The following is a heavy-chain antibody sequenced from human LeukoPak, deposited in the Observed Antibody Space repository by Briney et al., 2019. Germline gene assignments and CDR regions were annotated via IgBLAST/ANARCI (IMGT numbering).Heavy chain of an antibody. Sequence: ASVKVSCKVSGYTLTELSMHWVRQAPGKGLEWMGGFDPEDGETIYAQKFQGRVTMSEDTSTDTVYMELSSLRSEDTAVYACATGDVSGYDKLFDYWGQGTLVTVSS. D-gene: IGHD5-12*01. CDR1: GYTLTELS. J-gene: IGHJ4*02. V-gene: IGHV1-24*01. CDR2: FDPEDGET. CDR3: ATGDVSGYDKLFDY.